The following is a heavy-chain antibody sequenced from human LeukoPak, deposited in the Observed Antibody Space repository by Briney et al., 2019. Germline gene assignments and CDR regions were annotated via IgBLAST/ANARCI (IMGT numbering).Heavy chain of an antibody. Sequence: PGGSLRLSCVASGFTFSSCAVTGVRRAPGKGLEGGLVIINSGGSTFYATSVTGRFTNSRDNSKNTLYLQMNSLRADHTAVYYCAKSASGSGTSLYYFDYWGQGTLVTVSS. J-gene: IGHJ4*02. D-gene: IGHD3-10*01. CDR2: IINSGGST. CDR3: AKSASGSGTSLYYFDY. CDR1: GFTFSSCA. V-gene: IGHV3-23*01.